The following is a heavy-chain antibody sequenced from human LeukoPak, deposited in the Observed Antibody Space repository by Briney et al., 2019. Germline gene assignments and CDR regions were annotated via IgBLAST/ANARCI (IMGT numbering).Heavy chain of an antibody. CDR1: GFTFSNAW. CDR3: TTTGATGGY. V-gene: IGHV3-15*01. CDR2: VKSKTAGGTT. Sequence: GGSLRLSCAASGFTFSNAWMTWVRQAPGKGLDLVGLVKSKTAGGTTDYAAHVKGRFAISRDDSKNTTYLQMSSLEIEDAGIYYCTTTGATGGYWGQGTLVTVSS. D-gene: IGHD4/OR15-4a*01. J-gene: IGHJ4*02.